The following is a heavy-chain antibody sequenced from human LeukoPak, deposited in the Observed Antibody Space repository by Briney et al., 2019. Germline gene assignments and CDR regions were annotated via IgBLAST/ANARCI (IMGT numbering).Heavy chain of an antibody. Sequence: GGSLRLSCAASGFTFSSYSTTWVRQAPGKGLEWVSYISSSSSTIYYADSVKGRFTISRDNAKNSLYLQMNSLRAEDTAVYYCARDIRGSYRPWAYYYYGMDVWGQGTTVTVSS. V-gene: IGHV3-48*01. J-gene: IGHJ6*02. CDR2: ISSSSSTI. CDR1: GFTFSSYS. CDR3: ARDIRGSYRPWAYYYYGMDV. D-gene: IGHD1-26*01.